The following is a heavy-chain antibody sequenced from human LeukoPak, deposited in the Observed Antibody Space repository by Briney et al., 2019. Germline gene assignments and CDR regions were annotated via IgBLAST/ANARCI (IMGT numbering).Heavy chain of an antibody. V-gene: IGHV1-2*06. D-gene: IGHD1-26*01. CDR1: GCTFTGYY. CDR3: ARDYGGSYEYYFDY. CDR2: INPNSGGT. Sequence: ASVKVSCKASGCTFTGYYMHWVRQAPGQGLEWMGRINPNSGGTNYAQKFQGRVTMTRDASISTVYMELSRLRSDDTAMYYCARDYGGSYEYYFDYWGQGTLVTVSS. J-gene: IGHJ4*02.